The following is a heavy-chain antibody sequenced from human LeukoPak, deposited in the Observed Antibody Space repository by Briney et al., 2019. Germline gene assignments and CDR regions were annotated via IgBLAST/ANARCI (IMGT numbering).Heavy chain of an antibody. CDR3: VTWLAGLYFDY. Sequence: GGSLRLSCAASGFTFSNYWMHWVRQAPGKGLVWVSRINTDGGFTSYADSVKGRFTISRDNAKNTLYLQMNSLGAEDAAVYYCVTWLAGLYFDYWSQGALVTVSS. D-gene: IGHD5-24*01. CDR1: GFTFSNYW. J-gene: IGHJ4*02. CDR2: INTDGGFT. V-gene: IGHV3-74*01.